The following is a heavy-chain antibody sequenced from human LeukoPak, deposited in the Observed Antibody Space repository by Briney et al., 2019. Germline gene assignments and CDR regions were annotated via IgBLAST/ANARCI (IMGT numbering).Heavy chain of an antibody. J-gene: IGHJ6*03. V-gene: IGHV1-69*13. CDR3: ARDRGYSYAKKSSEYYYMDV. CDR1: RGTFSSYA. CDR2: IIPILGIT. D-gene: IGHD5-18*01. Sequence: SVKVSCKASRGTFSSYAISWVRQAPGQGLEWMGGIIPILGITTYAQKLQGRVRITADESTSTTYMELSSLRPEDTAVYYCARDRGYSYAKKSSEYYYMDVWGKGTTVTMSS.